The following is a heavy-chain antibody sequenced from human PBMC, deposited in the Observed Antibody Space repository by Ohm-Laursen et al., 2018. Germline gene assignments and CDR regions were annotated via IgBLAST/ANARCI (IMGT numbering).Heavy chain of an antibody. CDR2: ISWNSGSI. D-gene: IGHD1-14*01. Sequence: SLRLSCAASGFTFDDYAMHWVRQAPGKGLEWVSGISWNSGSIAYADSVKGRFTISRDNAKKSLYLQMNSLRAEDTALYYCARDATIVAYYLDYWGQGTLVTVSS. V-gene: IGHV3-9*01. J-gene: IGHJ4*02. CDR1: GFTFDDYA. CDR3: ARDATIVAYYLDY.